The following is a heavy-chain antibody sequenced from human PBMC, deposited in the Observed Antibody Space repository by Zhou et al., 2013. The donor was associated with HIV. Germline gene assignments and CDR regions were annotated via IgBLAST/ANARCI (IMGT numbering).Heavy chain of an antibody. J-gene: IGHJ4*02. Sequence: QVQLVQSGAEVKKPGASVKVSCKTSGYTFTGYYMHWVRQAPGQGLEWMGWFNPNSGGTNLPQKFQGRVTMTRDTSISTAYMELSRLRSDDTAVYYCARDFWSGYFSPYFDYWGQGTLVTVSS. CDR1: GYTFTGYY. CDR2: FNPNSGGT. D-gene: IGHD3-3*01. V-gene: IGHV1-2*02. CDR3: ARDFWSGYFSPYFDY.